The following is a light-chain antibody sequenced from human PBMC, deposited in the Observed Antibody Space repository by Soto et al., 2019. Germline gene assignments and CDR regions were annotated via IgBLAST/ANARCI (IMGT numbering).Light chain of an antibody. Sequence: QSALTQPASVSGSTGQSITISCTGTSSDVGSYNLVSWYQQHPGKAPKLMIYEGSKRPSGVSNRFSGSKSGNTASLTISGLQAEDEADYYCCSYAGSSTFVVFGGGTQLTVL. J-gene: IGLJ3*02. CDR1: SSDVGSYNL. CDR3: CSYAGSSTFVV. CDR2: EGS. V-gene: IGLV2-23*03.